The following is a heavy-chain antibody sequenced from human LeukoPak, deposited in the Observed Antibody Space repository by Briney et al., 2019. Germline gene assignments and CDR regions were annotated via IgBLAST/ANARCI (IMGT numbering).Heavy chain of an antibody. D-gene: IGHD2-2*01. V-gene: IGHV3-23*01. CDR1: GFTFSSYA. CDR3: TIVVPAATLDY. J-gene: IGHJ4*02. CDR2: ISGSGGST. Sequence: GGSLRPSCAASGFTFSSYAMSWVRQAPGKGLEWVSAISGSGGSTYYADSVKGRFTISRDNSKNMLYLQMNSLRAEDTAVYYCTIVVPAATLDYWGQGTLVTVSS.